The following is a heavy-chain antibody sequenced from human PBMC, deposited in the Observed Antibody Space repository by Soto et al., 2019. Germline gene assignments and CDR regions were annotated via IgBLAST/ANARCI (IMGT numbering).Heavy chain of an antibody. CDR1: GFTFSSYG. J-gene: IGHJ6*02. D-gene: IGHD3-10*01. CDR3: AKTDRKLPLWFTIGDV. V-gene: IGHV3-30*18. Sequence: PGGSLRLSCAASGFTFSSYGMHWVRQAPGKGLEWVAVISYDGNNKYYADSVKGRFIVSRDNSKNTLYLQMSRLKPEDTAVYYRAKTDRKLPLWFTIGDVWGQGTTVTVSS. CDR2: ISYDGNNK.